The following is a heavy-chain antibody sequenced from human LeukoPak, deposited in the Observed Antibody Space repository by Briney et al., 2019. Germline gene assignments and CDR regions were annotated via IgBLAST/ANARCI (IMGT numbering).Heavy chain of an antibody. J-gene: IGHJ5*02. CDR3: ATTGRLRGRRWFDP. CDR2: FDPEDGET. Sequence: ASVKVSCKVSGYTLTGLSMHWVRQAPGKGLEWMGGFDPEDGETIYAQKFQGRVTMTEDTSTDTAYMELSSLRSEDTAVYYCATTGRLRGRRWFDPWGQGTLVTVSS. D-gene: IGHD1-1*01. V-gene: IGHV1-24*01. CDR1: GYTLTGLS.